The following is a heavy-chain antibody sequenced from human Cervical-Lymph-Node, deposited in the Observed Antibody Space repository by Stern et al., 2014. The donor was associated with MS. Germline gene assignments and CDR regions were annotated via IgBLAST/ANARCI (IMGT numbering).Heavy chain of an antibody. D-gene: IGHD1-1*01. CDR1: GYTFTGYY. Sequence: VHLVESGAEVKKPGASVKVPCKASGYTFTGYYLHWVRQAPGQGLEWMGRINPNSGDTKYAQNFRDRVTMTRDTSISTAYMELSRLRSDDTAVYYCARSLNWNDVEDYHYGLDVWGQGTTVTVSS. CDR2: INPNSGDT. CDR3: ARSLNWNDVEDYHYGLDV. J-gene: IGHJ6*02. V-gene: IGHV1-2*06.